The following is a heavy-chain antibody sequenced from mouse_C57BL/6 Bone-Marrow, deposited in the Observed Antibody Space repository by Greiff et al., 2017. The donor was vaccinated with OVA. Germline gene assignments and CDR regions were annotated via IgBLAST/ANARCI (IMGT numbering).Heavy chain of an antibody. D-gene: IGHD2-4*01. Sequence: VKLMESGAELVRPGASVKLSCKASGYTFTDYYINWVKQRPGQGLEWIARIYPGSGNTYYNEKFKGKATMTAEKSSSTAYMQLSSLTSEDSTVYFGARGNYYDYDRFAYWGQGTLVTVSA. V-gene: IGHV1-76*01. CDR2: IYPGSGNT. CDR3: ARGNYYDYDRFAY. J-gene: IGHJ3*01. CDR1: GYTFTDYY.